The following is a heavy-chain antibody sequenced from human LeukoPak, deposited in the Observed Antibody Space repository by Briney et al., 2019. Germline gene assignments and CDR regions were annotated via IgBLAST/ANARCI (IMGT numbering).Heavy chain of an antibody. CDR3: AKDVNWGPHDY. D-gene: IGHD7-27*01. CDR2: ISGSGGST. CDR1: GFTFSSYA. Sequence: GSLRLSCAASGFTFSSYAMSWARQAPGKGLEWVSAISGSGGSTYYADSVKDRFTISRDNSKNTLYLQMNSLRAEDTAVYYCAKDVNWGPHDYWGQGTLVTVSS. V-gene: IGHV3-23*01. J-gene: IGHJ4*02.